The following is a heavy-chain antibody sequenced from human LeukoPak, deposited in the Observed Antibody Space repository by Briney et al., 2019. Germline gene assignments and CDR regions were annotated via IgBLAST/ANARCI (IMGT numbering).Heavy chain of an antibody. J-gene: IGHJ4*02. CDR2: INSDGSSR. CDR1: GFTFSNYW. Sequence: QTGGSLRLSCAASGFTFSNYWMHWVRQAPGKGLVWVSRINSDGSSRNYADSVKGRFTVSRDNAKNTLYLQMNSLRVEDTAVYYCARVLETDCTGGSCYSGLDYWGQGTLVTVSS. D-gene: IGHD2-15*01. CDR3: ARVLETDCTGGSCYSGLDY. V-gene: IGHV3-74*01.